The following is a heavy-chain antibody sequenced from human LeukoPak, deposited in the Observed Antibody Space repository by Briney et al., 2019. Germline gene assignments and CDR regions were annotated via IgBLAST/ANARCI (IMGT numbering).Heavy chain of an antibody. J-gene: IGHJ4*02. D-gene: IGHD2-2*01. CDR1: GGSISSYY. CDR3: ARLGYCSSTSCYPVN. V-gene: IGHV4-59*08. Sequence: PSETLTLTCTVSGGSISSYYWSWIRQPPGKGLEWIASIHHSGSTDYNPSLKSRVTISIDTSKNQFSLNLRFVTATDTAVYYCARLGYCSSTSCYPVNWGQGTLVTVSS. CDR2: IHHSGST.